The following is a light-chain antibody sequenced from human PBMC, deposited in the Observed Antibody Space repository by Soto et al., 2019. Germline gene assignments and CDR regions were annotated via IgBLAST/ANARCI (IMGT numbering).Light chain of an antibody. V-gene: IGLV2-14*01. CDR3: SSYTSSSTPAV. CDR1: SSDVGGYNY. Sequence: QSVLTQPAPVSGSPGQSTTISCTGTSSDVGGYNYVSWYQQHPGKAPKLMIYEVSNRPSGVSNRFSGSKSGNTASLTISGLQAEDEADYYCSSYTSSSTPAVFGTGTKVTVL. J-gene: IGLJ1*01. CDR2: EVS.